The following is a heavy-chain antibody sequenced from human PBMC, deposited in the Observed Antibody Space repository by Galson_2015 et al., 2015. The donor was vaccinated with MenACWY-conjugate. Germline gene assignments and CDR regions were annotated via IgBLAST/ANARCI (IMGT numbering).Heavy chain of an antibody. CDR1: GFTFSSYS. J-gene: IGHJ4*02. CDR2: ISIRSSSK. V-gene: IGHV3-48*04. CDR3: ARDNGGNEDY. Sequence: SLRLSCAASGFTFSSYSMHWARQAPGKGLDWISYISIRSSSKYYADSVKGRFTISRDDAKNSLYLQMNSLTVEDTAVYYCARDNGGNEDYWGQGTLVTVPS. D-gene: IGHD4-23*01.